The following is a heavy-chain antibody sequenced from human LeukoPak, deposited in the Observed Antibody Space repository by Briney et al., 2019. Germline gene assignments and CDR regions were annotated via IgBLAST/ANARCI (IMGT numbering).Heavy chain of an antibody. CDR2: ISSSSSYI. J-gene: IGHJ4*02. V-gene: IGHV3-21*01. CDR3: AREGNDDDAFDY. D-gene: IGHD1-1*01. CDR1: GFIFSSYR. Sequence: GGSLRLSCAASGFIFSSYRVNWVRQAPGKGLEWVSSISSSSSYIYYADSVKGRFTIYRDNAKNSLCLRINSLRPAAAAVYVCAREGNDDDAFDYWGQGSLVTVSS.